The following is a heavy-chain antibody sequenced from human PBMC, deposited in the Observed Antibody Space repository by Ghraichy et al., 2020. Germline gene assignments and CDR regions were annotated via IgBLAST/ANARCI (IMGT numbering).Heavy chain of an antibody. D-gene: IGHD2-21*02. CDR2: IKSKTDGGTT. CDR1: GFTFSNAW. J-gene: IGHJ6*02. V-gene: IGHV3-15*01. Sequence: GGSLRLSCAASGFTFSNAWMSWVRQAPGKGLEWVGRIKSKTDGGTTDYAAPVKGRFTISRDDSKNTLYLQMNSLKTKDTAVYYCTTHIVVVTAHRIGADYGMDVWGQGTTVTVSS. CDR3: TTHIVVVTAHRIGADYGMDV.